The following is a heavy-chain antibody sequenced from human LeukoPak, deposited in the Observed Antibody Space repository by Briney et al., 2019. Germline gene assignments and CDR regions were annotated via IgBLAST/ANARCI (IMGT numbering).Heavy chain of an antibody. V-gene: IGHV3-30-3*01. CDR1: GFTFSSYA. CDR3: ARDYVQYDSGNGIVDY. Sequence: GRSLRLSCAASGFTFSSYAMHWVRQAPGKGLEWVAVISYDGSNKYYADSVKGRFTISRDNSKNTLYLQMNSLRAEDTAVYYCARDYVQYDSGNGIVDYWGQGTLVTVSS. D-gene: IGHD3-10*01. CDR2: ISYDGSNK. J-gene: IGHJ4*02.